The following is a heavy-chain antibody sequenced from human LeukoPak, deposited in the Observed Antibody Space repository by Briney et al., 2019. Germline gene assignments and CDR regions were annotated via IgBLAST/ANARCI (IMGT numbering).Heavy chain of an antibody. V-gene: IGHV3-30-3*01. J-gene: IGHJ4*02. CDR1: GFTFSSYA. CDR3: ARDPGGVVPAANPDY. CDR2: ISYDGSNK. D-gene: IGHD2-2*01. Sequence: GGSLRLSCAASGFTFSSYAMHWVRQAPGKGLEWGAVISYDGSNKYYADSVKGRFTISRDNSKNTLYLQMNSLRAEDTAVYYCARDPGGVVPAANPDYWGQGTLGTGSS.